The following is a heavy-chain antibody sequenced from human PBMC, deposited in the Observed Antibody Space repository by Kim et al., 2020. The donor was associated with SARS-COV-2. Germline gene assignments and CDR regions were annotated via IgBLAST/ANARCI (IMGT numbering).Heavy chain of an antibody. CDR3: ARGNYHAMDV. CDR1: GFTFTSYW. J-gene: IGHJ6*02. CDR2: INSDGSST. V-gene: IGHV3-74*01. Sequence: GGSLRLSCAASGFTFTSYWLHWVRQAPGKGPVWVSRINSDGSSTFYADSVKGRFTISRDNAKNTLYLQMNSLRAEDTAVYYCARGNYHAMDVWGQGTTVT.